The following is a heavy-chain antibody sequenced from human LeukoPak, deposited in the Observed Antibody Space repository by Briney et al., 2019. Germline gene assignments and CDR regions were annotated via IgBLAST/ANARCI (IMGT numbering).Heavy chain of an antibody. Sequence: GGSLRLSCAASGFPFSTYWMNWTRQAPGKGLEWVANINQDGRTINYGDPVKGRFTISRDNARNSLYLQMTSLRAEDTALYYCATDRGYSTFDYWGQGTLVTVSS. D-gene: IGHD6-13*01. CDR1: GFPFSTYW. CDR3: ATDRGYSTFDY. V-gene: IGHV3-7*01. J-gene: IGHJ4*02. CDR2: INQDGRTI.